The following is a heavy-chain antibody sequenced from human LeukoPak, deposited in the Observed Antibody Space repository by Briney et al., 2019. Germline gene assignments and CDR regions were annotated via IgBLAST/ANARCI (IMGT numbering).Heavy chain of an antibody. CDR3: ARAYDNNDYFDY. CDR1: GYTFTGYY. J-gene: IGHJ4*02. Sequence: GASVRVSCKASGYTFTGYYMHWVRQAPGQGLEWMGWINPNSGSTSYAQKFQGRVTMTRDTSISTAYMELTRLRFDDTAVYYCARAYDNNDYFDYWGQGTLVTVSS. D-gene: IGHD3-22*01. V-gene: IGHV1-2*02. CDR2: INPNSGST.